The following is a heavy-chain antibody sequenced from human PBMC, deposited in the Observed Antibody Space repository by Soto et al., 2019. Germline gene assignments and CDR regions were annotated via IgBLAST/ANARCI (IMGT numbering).Heavy chain of an antibody. CDR1: GYTFTSYA. CDR2: INAGNGNT. D-gene: IGHD6-19*01. J-gene: IGHJ4*02. Sequence: ASVKVSCKASGYTFTSYAMHWVRQAPGQRLEWMGWINAGNGNTKYSQKFRGRVTITRDTSASTAYMELSSLRSEDTAVYYCARAGSSGWYDGFDYWGQGTLVTVSS. V-gene: IGHV1-3*01. CDR3: ARAGSSGWYDGFDY.